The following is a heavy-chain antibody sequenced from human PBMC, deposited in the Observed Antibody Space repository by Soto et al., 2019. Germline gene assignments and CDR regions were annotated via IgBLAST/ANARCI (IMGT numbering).Heavy chain of an antibody. CDR3: ASSYAH. CDR1: GFIYSNYW. D-gene: IGHD4-17*01. V-gene: IGHV3-7*03. Sequence: EVQLVESGGGLVRPGGSLRLSCAASGFIYSNYWMNWVRQAPGSGLEWVANINYDGSEKHYVDSVKGRFTISRDNAENSLYLEMNSLRVEDTAVYYCASSYAHWVQGTLVTVSS. J-gene: IGHJ4*02. CDR2: INYDGSEK.